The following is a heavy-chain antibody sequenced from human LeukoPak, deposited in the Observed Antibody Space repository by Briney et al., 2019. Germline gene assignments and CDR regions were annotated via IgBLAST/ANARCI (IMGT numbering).Heavy chain of an antibody. CDR3: TRSLLGGADH. J-gene: IGHJ4*02. CDR1: GFTFNNHW. D-gene: IGHD3-16*01. V-gene: IGHV3-74*01. Sequence: PGGSLRLSCAASGFTFNNHWRHWVRQAPGKGLVWVSRINPDGSSTNYADSVKGRFSISRDNAKNTLYLEMNSLRAEDTAVYYCTRSLLGGADHWGQGTLVTVSS. CDR2: INPDGSST.